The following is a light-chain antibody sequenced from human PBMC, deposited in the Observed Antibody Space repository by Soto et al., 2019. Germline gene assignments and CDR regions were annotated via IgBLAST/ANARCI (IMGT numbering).Light chain of an antibody. CDR1: SSDVGGYNY. CDR3: SSYTSSSTYV. J-gene: IGLJ1*01. CDR2: EVS. Sequence: QPALTQPGPGSGSRGQSINISCTGTSSDVGGYNYVSWYQQHPGKAPKLMIYEVSNRPSGVCIRFSGSKSGNTASLTISRLQAEDEADQDGSSYTSSSTYVCGAGTKVTVL. V-gene: IGLV2-14*01.